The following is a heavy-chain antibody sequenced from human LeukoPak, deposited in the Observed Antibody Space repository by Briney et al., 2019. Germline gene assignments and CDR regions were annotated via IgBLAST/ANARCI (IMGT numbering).Heavy chain of an antibody. D-gene: IGHD2-15*01. CDR2: IYYSGST. Sequence: SETLSLTCTVSGGSISSSSYYWGWIRQPPGKGLEWIGSIYYSGSTYYNPSLKSRVTISVDTSKNQFSLKLSSVTAAGTAVYYCARRSWGDIVVVVAAFGAFDIWGQGTMVTVSS. V-gene: IGHV4-39*01. CDR1: GGSISSSSYY. CDR3: ARRSWGDIVVVVAAFGAFDI. J-gene: IGHJ3*02.